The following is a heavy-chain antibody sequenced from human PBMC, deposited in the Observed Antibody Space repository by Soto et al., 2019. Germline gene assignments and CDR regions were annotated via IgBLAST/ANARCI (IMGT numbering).Heavy chain of an antibody. J-gene: IGHJ5*02. CDR1: GGTFSRYT. Sequence: QVQLVQSGAEVKKPGSSVKVSCKASGGTFSRYTINWVRQAPGQGLEWMGRIIPIAAIANYTPKFQGSVTITVDKSSTTAYMELRSLRSDDTAVYYCARVSTIVLGAPSWFDPCGQGTLVTVSS. V-gene: IGHV1-69*02. D-gene: IGHD3-10*01. CDR3: ARVSTIVLGAPSWFDP. CDR2: IIPIAAIA.